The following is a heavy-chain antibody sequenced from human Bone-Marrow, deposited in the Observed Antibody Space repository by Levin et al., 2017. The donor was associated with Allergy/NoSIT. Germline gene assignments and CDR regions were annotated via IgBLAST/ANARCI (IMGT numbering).Heavy chain of an antibody. D-gene: IGHD3-22*01. CDR1: GFTFSSYA. Sequence: SGGSLRLSCSASGFTFSSYAMHWVRQAPGKGLEYVSAIRNNGGSTYYADSVKGRFTISRDNSKNTLYLQMSSLRAEDTAVYYCVKARESFYDSRSDYWGQGTLVTVSS. CDR3: VKARESFYDSRSDY. CDR2: IRNNGGST. J-gene: IGHJ4*02. V-gene: IGHV3-64D*06.